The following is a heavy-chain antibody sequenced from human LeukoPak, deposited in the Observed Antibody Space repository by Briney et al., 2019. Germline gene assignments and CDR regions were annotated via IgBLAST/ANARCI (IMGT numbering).Heavy chain of an antibody. CDR2: INPYNGNT. CDR1: GYTFTSYG. Sequence: ASVRVSCKASGYTFTSYGISWVRQAPGQGLEWMGWINPYNGNTNYAQKLQGRVTMTTDTPTSTVYMELRSLRSDDTAVYYCARDYKGGADYFDYWGQGTLVTVPS. J-gene: IGHJ4*02. CDR3: ARDYKGGADYFDY. V-gene: IGHV1-18*01. D-gene: IGHD3-16*01.